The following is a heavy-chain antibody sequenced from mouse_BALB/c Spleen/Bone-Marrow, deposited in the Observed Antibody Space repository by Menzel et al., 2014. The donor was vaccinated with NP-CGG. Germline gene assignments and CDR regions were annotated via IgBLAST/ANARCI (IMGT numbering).Heavy chain of an antibody. CDR3: ARQGYYGYSDY. V-gene: IGHV4-1*02. J-gene: IGHJ2*01. D-gene: IGHD1-1*01. CDR2: INPDSSTI. CDR1: GFDFSRYW. Sequence: EVKLQESGSGLVQPGGSLNLSCAASGFDFSRYWMSWVRQAPGKGLEWIGEINPDSSTINYTPSLKDKFIISRDNAKNTLYLQMSKVRSEDTALYYCARQGYYGYSDYWGQGTTLTVSS.